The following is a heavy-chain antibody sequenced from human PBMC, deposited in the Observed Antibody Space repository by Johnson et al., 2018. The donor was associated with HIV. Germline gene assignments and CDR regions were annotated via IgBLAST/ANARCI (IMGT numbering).Heavy chain of an antibody. V-gene: IGHV3-53*01. Sequence: VQLVESGGGLIQPGGSLRLSCAGSGFTVSSNYMSWVRQASGKGLEWVSRIHNDGSSTTYADSVRGRFTISRDNAKKSMYLQMNSLRAEDTAVYYCARGRGSKDMWGQGTRVTVSS. J-gene: IGHJ3*02. CDR1: GFTVSSNY. CDR3: ARGRGSKDM. CDR2: IHNDGSST.